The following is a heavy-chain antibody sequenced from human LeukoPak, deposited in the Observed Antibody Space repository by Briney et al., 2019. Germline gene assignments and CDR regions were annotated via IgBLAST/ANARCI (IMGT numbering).Heavy chain of an antibody. CDR1: GGTFSSYA. Sequence: SVRVSCKASGGTFSSYAISWVRQAPGQGLEWMGRIIPILGIANYAQKFQGRVTITADKSTSTAYMELSSLRSEDTAVYYCARAGYSGYDLGYWGQGTLVTVSS. J-gene: IGHJ4*02. V-gene: IGHV1-69*04. CDR2: IIPILGIA. D-gene: IGHD5-12*01. CDR3: ARAGYSGYDLGY.